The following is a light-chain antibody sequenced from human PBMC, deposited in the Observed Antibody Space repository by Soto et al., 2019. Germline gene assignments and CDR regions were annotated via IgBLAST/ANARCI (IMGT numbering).Light chain of an antibody. V-gene: IGLV1-44*01. CDR3: AAWDDSLIGSV. CDR1: SSNIGSNT. Sequence: QSVLTQPPSASGTPGQRVTISCSGSSSNIGSNTVNWYQQFPGTAPKLLIYGNDQRPSGVPDRFSGSKSGTSASLAISGLQSEDEADYYCAAWDDSLIGSVFGTGTKLTV. CDR2: GND. J-gene: IGLJ1*01.